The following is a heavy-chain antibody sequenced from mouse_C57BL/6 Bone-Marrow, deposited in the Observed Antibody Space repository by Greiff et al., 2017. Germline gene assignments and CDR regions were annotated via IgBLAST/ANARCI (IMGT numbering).Heavy chain of an antibody. Sequence: VQLQQSGTVLARPGASVKMSCKTSGYTFTSYWMHWVKQRPGQGLEWIGAIYPGNIDTSYNQKFKGKAKLTAVTSASTAYMELSSLTNEDSAVYYCTRWDDGYLAWFAYWGQGTLVTVSA. V-gene: IGHV1-5*01. J-gene: IGHJ3*01. CDR3: TRWDDGYLAWFAY. CDR2: IYPGNIDT. CDR1: GYTFTSYW. D-gene: IGHD2-3*01.